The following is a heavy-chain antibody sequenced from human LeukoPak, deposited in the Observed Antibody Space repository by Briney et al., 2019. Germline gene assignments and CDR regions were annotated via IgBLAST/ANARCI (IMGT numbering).Heavy chain of an antibody. J-gene: IGHJ6*02. D-gene: IGHD1-14*01. CDR1: GFSFGSYA. Sequence: GGSLRLSCAASGFSFGSYAMTWVRQAPGKGLEWVSIIVGGGSPTYYADSVKGRFTISRDNSDNTLYLQMNSLRAEDTAIYYCAKDSWVRNDMDVWGQGTTVTVSS. CDR3: AKDSWVRNDMDV. CDR2: IVGGGSPT. V-gene: IGHV3-23*01.